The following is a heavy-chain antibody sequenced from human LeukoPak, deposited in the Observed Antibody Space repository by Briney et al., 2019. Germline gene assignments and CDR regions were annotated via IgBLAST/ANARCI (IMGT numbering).Heavy chain of an antibody. Sequence: ASVKVSXKASGYTFTGYSMHWVRQAPGQGLEWMGWISPNSGGTNYAQKFQGRVTMTRDTSISTAYMELSRLRSDDTAVYYCARVYSYGYPLDYWGQGTLVTVSS. CDR2: ISPNSGGT. D-gene: IGHD5-18*01. J-gene: IGHJ4*02. CDR3: ARVYSYGYPLDY. V-gene: IGHV1-2*02. CDR1: GYTFTGYS.